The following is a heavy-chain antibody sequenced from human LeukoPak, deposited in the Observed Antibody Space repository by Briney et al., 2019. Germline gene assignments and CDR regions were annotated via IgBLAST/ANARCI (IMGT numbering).Heavy chain of an antibody. Sequence: ASVKVSCKASGYRFTSYGNSWVRQAPGQGLEWMGWISAYNGNTNYAQKLQGRVTMTTDTSTSTAYMELRSLRSDDTAVYYCARGGDGDILTGLVFDYWGQGTLVTVSS. CDR3: ARGGDGDILTGLVFDY. J-gene: IGHJ4*02. D-gene: IGHD3-9*01. CDR1: GYRFTSYG. V-gene: IGHV1-18*01. CDR2: ISAYNGNT.